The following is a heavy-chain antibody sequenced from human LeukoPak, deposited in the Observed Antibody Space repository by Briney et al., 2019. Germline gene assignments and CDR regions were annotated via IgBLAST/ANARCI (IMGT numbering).Heavy chain of an antibody. J-gene: IGHJ4*02. D-gene: IGHD4-11*01. V-gene: IGHV1-2*02. CDR1: VYRFTYYY. Sequence: ASVKVSCKASVYRFTYYYVHWVRQAPGRGLEWMAWINPNDGTTNYAQKFQGRVTMITDTSISTAYMELSNPRSDDTAVYYCARTSDYYNYYFDYWGQGTPVTVSS. CDR3: ARTSDYYNYYFDY. CDR2: INPNDGTT.